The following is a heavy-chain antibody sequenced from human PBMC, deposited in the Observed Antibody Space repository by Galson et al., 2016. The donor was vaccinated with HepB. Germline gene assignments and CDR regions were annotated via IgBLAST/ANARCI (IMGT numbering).Heavy chain of an antibody. CDR2: INSNSGEA. D-gene: IGHD2-2*01. CDR3: VRGDVVVVPAAYRV. J-gene: IGHJ4*02. Sequence: SVKVSCKASGYTYTDYYVHWVRQAPGLGLEWMGRINSNSGEANYAQRFQGRFTMTRDTSISTTYMEMSRLRSDDTAIYYCVRGDVVVVPAAYRVWGQGTLVTGSS. V-gene: IGHV1-2*06. CDR1: GYTYTDYY.